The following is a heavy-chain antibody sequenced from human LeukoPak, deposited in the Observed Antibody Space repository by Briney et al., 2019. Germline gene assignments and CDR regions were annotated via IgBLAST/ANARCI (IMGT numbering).Heavy chain of an antibody. CDR3: ARRQRLLWFGELLRDDYYGMDV. D-gene: IGHD3-10*01. J-gene: IGHJ6*04. CDR2: ISYDGSNK. V-gene: IGHV3-30*04. Sequence: GRSLRLSCAASGFTFSSYVHWVRQAPGKGLEWVAVISYDGSNKYYADSVKGRFTISRDNSKNTLYLQMNSLRAEDTAVYYCARRQRLLWFGELLRDDYYGMDVWGKETTVTVSS. CDR1: GFTFSSY.